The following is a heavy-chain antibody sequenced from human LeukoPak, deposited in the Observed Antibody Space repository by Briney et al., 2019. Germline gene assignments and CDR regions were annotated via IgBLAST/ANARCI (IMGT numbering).Heavy chain of an antibody. Sequence: GGSLRLSCAASGFTFSSYSMNWVRQAPGKGLEWVSSISSSSAYIYYADSLKGRFTISRDNAKNSLYLQMNSLRAEDTAVYYCARGWMYYYDSGSHLYYFDYWGQGTLVTASS. V-gene: IGHV3-21*01. D-gene: IGHD3-10*01. CDR1: GFTFSSYS. J-gene: IGHJ4*02. CDR3: ARGWMYYYDSGSHLYYFDY. CDR2: ISSSSAYI.